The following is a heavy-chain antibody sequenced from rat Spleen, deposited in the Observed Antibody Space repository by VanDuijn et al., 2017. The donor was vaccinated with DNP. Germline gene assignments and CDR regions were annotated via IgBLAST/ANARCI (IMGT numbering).Heavy chain of an antibody. Sequence: EVQLVESGGDLVQPGRSLKLFCAASGFTFSDYYMAWVRQAPTKGLEWVAYISYDGGSTYYGDSVKGRFTISRDNAKSTLYLQMNSLRSEDMATYYCARKGTSYAMDAWGQGTSVTVSS. CDR3: ARKGTSYAMDA. CDR1: GFTFSDYY. J-gene: IGHJ4*01. V-gene: IGHV5-22*01. D-gene: IGHD1-11*01. CDR2: ISYDGGST.